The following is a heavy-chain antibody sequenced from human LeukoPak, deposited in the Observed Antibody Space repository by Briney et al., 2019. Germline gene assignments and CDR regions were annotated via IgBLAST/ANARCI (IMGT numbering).Heavy chain of an antibody. V-gene: IGHV1-2*04. CDR2: INPNSGGT. D-gene: IGHD6-19*01. CDR3: ARDRRAVAFYSNWFDP. J-gene: IGHJ5*02. Sequence: ASVKVSCKASGYTFTGYYMHWVRQAPGQGLEWMGWINPNSGGTNYAQKFQGWVAMTRDTSISTAYMELSRLRSEDTAVYYCARDRRAVAFYSNWFDPWGQGTLVTVSS. CDR1: GYTFTGYY.